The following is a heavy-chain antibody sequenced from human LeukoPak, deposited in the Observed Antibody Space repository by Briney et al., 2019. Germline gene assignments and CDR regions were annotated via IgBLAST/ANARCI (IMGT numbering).Heavy chain of an antibody. CDR2: ISAYNGNT. D-gene: IGHD5-12*01. J-gene: IGHJ4*02. Sequence: ASVKVSCKASGYTFTSYGISWVRQAPGQGLEWMGWISAYNGNTNYAQKLQGRVTMTTDTSTSTAYMELRSLRSDDTAVYYCARDLSGYDYGPLVYWGQGTLVPSPQ. CDR1: GYTFTSYG. CDR3: ARDLSGYDYGPLVY. V-gene: IGHV1-18*01.